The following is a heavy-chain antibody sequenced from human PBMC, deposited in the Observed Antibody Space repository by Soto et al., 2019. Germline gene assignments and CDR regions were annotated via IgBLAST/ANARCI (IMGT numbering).Heavy chain of an antibody. D-gene: IGHD3-16*01. Sequence: QVKLVQSGDEVKKPGASVKVSCKASGYIFVKYGIAWVRQAPGQGLEWMGWISPYTGNTHSATKIQGRLTMTTDTSTSTAYMDLGSLTSDDTAVYYCVMVDNYVTPTPQDVWGQGTTVTV. J-gene: IGHJ6*02. V-gene: IGHV1-18*01. CDR2: ISPYTGNT. CDR1: GYIFVKYG. CDR3: VMVDNYVTPTPQDV.